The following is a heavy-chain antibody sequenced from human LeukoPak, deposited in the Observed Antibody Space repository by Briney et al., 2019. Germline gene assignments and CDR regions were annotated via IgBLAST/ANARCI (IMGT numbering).Heavy chain of an antibody. V-gene: IGHV1-69*05. D-gene: IGHD3-22*01. J-gene: IGHJ4*02. Sequence: SVKVSCKASGGTFSSYAISWVRQAPGQGLEWMGGIIPIFGTANNAQKSQGRVTITTDESTSTAYMELSSLRSEDTAVYYCARGGPYYYDSSGYYQLGFDYWGQGTLVTVSS. CDR3: ARGGPYYYDSSGYYQLGFDY. CDR2: IIPIFGTA. CDR1: GGTFSSYA.